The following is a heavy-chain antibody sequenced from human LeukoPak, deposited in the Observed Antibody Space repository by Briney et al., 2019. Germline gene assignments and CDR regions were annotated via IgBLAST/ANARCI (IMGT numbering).Heavy chain of an antibody. CDR2: ISSPGTHI. Sequence: PGGSLRLSCVASGFTFSNFEMNWVRQAPGKGLEWVSYISSPGTHIYYADSVEGRFTISRDNGKNSLYLQMNSLRAEDTAVYYCAREEIQLYNWFDPWGQGTLVTVSS. CDR3: AREEIQLYNWFDP. CDR1: GFTFSNFE. V-gene: IGHV3-48*03. J-gene: IGHJ5*02. D-gene: IGHD5-18*01.